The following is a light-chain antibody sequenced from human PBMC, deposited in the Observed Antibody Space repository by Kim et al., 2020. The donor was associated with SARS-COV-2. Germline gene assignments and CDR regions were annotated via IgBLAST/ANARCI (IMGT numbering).Light chain of an antibody. Sequence: TASEGDRVTITGQASQSISRWLAWYQHKPGKAPKLLIYEAATLESGVPSRFSGSGSGTQFTLTISSLQPDDFATYYCQQYNNYWAFGQGTKVDIK. J-gene: IGKJ1*01. CDR2: EAA. CDR3: QQYNNYWA. V-gene: IGKV1-5*03. CDR1: QSISRW.